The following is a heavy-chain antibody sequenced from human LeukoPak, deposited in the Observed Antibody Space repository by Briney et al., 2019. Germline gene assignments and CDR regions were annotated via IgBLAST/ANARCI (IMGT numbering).Heavy chain of an antibody. Sequence: SETLSLTCTVSGGSISSYYWSWIRQPPGKGLEWIGYIYYSGSTNYNPSLKSRVTISVDTSKNQFSLKLSPVTAADTAVYYCARDPGLRYFEYWGQGTLVTVSS. D-gene: IGHD3-9*01. V-gene: IGHV4-59*01. CDR1: GGSISSYY. CDR3: ARDPGLRYFEY. CDR2: IYYSGST. J-gene: IGHJ4*02.